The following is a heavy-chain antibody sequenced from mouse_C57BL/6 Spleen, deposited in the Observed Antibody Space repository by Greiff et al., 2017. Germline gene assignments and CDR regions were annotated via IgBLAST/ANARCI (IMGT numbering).Heavy chain of an antibody. Sequence: VQLQQSGAELVRPGASVTLSCKASGYTFTDYEMHWVKQTPVHGLEWIGAIDPETGGTAYNQKFKGKAILTADKSSSTAYMELRSLTSEDSAVYYCTRWDYDRGFAYWGQGTLVTVSA. V-gene: IGHV1-15*01. CDR3: TRWDYDRGFAY. CDR1: GYTFTDYE. CDR2: IDPETGGT. D-gene: IGHD2-4*01. J-gene: IGHJ3*01.